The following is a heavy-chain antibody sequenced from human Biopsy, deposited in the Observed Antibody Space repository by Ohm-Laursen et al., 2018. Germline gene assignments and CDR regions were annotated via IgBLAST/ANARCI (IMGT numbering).Heavy chain of an antibody. V-gene: IGHV1-69*06. D-gene: IGHD3-9*01. CDR2: NIPILGTG. J-gene: IGHJ1*01. Sequence: SSVKVSCKAPGGTFSNYGVNWVRQAPGQGLEWLGGNIPILGTGNYAQKFQDRVTVAADTSTGTATMELRSLRSDDTAVYYCATKLTGYFHNWGQGTLVTVSS. CDR1: GGTFSNYG. CDR3: ATKLTGYFHN.